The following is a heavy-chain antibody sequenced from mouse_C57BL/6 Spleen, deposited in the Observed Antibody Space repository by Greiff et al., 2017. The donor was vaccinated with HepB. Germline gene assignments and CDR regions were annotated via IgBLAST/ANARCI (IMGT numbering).Heavy chain of an antibody. V-gene: IGHV1-42*01. CDR2: INPSTGGT. Sequence: VQLQQSGPELVKPGASVKISCKASGYSFTGYYMNWVKQSPEKSLEWIGEINPSTGGTTYNQKFKAKATLAVDKSSSTAYMQLKSLTSEDSAVYYCARWAYDVGFAYWGQGTLVTVSA. CDR1: GYSFTGYY. CDR3: ARWAYDVGFAY. J-gene: IGHJ3*01. D-gene: IGHD2-12*01.